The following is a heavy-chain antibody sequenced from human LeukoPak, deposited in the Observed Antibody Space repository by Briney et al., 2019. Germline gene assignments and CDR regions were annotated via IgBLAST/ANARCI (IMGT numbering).Heavy chain of an antibody. CDR1: GGSFSGYY. V-gene: IGHV4-34*01. CDR2: INQSGSGSS. Sequence: SETLSLTCAVYGGSFSGYYWSWIRQPPGKWLEWIGEINQSGSGSSNYNPSLKSRLTISVDTSKNQFSLKLSSVTAADKAAYYCARQGWNYYMDVWGKGTPVAISS. D-gene: IGHD3-3*01. CDR3: ARQGWNYYMDV. J-gene: IGHJ6*03.